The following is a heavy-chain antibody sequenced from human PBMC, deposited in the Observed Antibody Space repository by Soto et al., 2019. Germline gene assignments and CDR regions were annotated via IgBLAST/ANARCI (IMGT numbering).Heavy chain of an antibody. Sequence: EVRLLESGGGLVQPGGSLRLSCAASGFTFSNYAMSWVRQAPGKGLEWVSTLGSSGGSTYYADSVKGRFTISRDNSKNTLDLQMNSLRAEDTAVYYCAKDGRRIGTLYYFFEYWGQGTLVTVSS. CDR3: AKDGRRIGTLYYFFEY. D-gene: IGHD1-7*01. CDR2: LGSSGGST. CDR1: GFTFSNYA. V-gene: IGHV3-23*01. J-gene: IGHJ4*02.